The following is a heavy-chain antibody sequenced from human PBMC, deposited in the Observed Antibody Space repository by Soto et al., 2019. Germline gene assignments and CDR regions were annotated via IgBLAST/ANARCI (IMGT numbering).Heavy chain of an antibody. J-gene: IGHJ4*02. CDR2: ISYDGSNK. D-gene: IGHD3-22*01. V-gene: IGHV3-30-3*01. CDR3: AREEGGTRIVVVTPLGY. CDR1: GFTFSSYA. Sequence: QVQLVESGGGVVQPGRSLRLSCAASGFTFSSYAMHWVRQAPGKGLEWVAVISYDGSNKYYADSVKGRFTISRDNSKNTLYLQMNSLRAEETAVYYCAREEGGTRIVVVTPLGYWGQGTLVTVSS.